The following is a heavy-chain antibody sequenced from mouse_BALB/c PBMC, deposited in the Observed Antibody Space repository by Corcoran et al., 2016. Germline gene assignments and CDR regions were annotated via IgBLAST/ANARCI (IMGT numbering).Heavy chain of an antibody. V-gene: IGHV9-3-1*01. CDR3: ARRTATSYYAMDY. D-gene: IGHD1-2*01. J-gene: IGHJ4*01. Sequence: QIQLVQSGPELKKPGETVKISCKASGYTFTNYGMNWVKQAPGKGLKWMGWINTYTGEQTYSDDFKGRFAFSLETSGSTAYLQINNLKNEDTTTYFCARRTATSYYAMDYWGQGTSVTVSS. CDR2: INTYTGEQ. CDR1: GYTFTNYG.